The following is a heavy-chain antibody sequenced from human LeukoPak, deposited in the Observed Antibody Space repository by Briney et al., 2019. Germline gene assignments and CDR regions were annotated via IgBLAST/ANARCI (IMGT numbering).Heavy chain of an antibody. V-gene: IGHV3-21*01. CDR1: GFTFNSYS. CDR2: ISSSSSYI. CDR3: ARDRLRYFDWLYSSGYYGMDV. D-gene: IGHD3-9*01. J-gene: IGHJ6*04. Sequence: GGSLRLSCAASGFTFNSYSMNWVRQAPGKGLEWVSSISSSSSYIYYADSVKGRYTISRDNAKNSLYLQMNSLRAEDTAVYYCARDRLRYFDWLYSSGYYGMDVWGKGTTVTVSS.